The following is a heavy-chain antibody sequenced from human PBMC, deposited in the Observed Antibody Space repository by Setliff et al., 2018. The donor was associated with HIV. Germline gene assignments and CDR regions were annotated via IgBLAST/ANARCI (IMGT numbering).Heavy chain of an antibody. V-gene: IGHV1-46*01. J-gene: IGHJ4*01. D-gene: IGHD6-19*01. CDR1: GYTFTSYP. CDR3: ARNQGDSSGWYAGDY. CDR2: INTSGGSA. Sequence: ASVKVSCKASGYTFTSYPMHWVRQAPGQGLEWMGVINTSGGSAGYAEKFRGRVTMTRDTSTSTVYIDLRNLRSEDTAVYYCARNQGDSSGWYAGDYWGHGTQVTVSS.